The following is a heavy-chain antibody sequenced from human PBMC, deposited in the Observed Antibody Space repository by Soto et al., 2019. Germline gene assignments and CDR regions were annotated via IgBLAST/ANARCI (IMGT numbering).Heavy chain of an antibody. CDR1: GYSFTDYH. J-gene: IGHJ4*02. CDR2: IIPIFGTA. Sequence: SVKVSCKASGYSFTDYHIHWVRQAPGQGLEWMGGIIPIFGTANYAQKFQGRVTITADESTSTAYMELSSLRSEDTAVYYCARAGRVVVAANFDYWGQGTLVTVSS. V-gene: IGHV1-69*13. CDR3: ARAGRVVVAANFDY. D-gene: IGHD2-15*01.